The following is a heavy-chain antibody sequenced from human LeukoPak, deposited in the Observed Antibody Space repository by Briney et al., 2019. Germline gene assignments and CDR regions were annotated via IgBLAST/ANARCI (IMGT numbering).Heavy chain of an antibody. CDR1: GCSVSSGSYY. CDR2: IYYSGST. J-gene: IGHJ4*02. CDR3: ARAPGIVGTTPFGNY. Sequence: PSETLSLTCSVFGCSVSSGSYYWIWIRQSPGKGLEWIGCIYYSGSTNYNPSLRGRVEMSIDKSQNHFSLRLISVTAADTAIYYCARAPGIVGTTPFGNYWGRGTLVTVSS. V-gene: IGHV4-61*03. D-gene: IGHD1-26*01.